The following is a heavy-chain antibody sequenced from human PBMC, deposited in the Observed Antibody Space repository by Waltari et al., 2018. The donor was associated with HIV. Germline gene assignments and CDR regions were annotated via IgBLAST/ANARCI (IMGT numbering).Heavy chain of an antibody. CDR3: TTVAVGAAFGGS. V-gene: IGHV3-15*01. D-gene: IGHD1-26*01. CDR1: GFSFSNAW. J-gene: IGHJ5*02. Sequence: EVQLVESGGGLVKPGGSLRVSCVGSGFSFSNAWLTWVRQAPGKGLEWGGRIKSKSDGGTTENAAPVKGRFTISRDDSKNTLFLQMNSLKTEDTAVYYCTTVAVGAAFGGSWGQGTLVTVSS. CDR2: IKSKSDGGTT.